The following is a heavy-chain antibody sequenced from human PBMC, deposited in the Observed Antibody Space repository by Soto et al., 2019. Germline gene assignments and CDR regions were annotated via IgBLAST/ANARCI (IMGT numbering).Heavy chain of an antibody. CDR2: IYYSGST. CDR3: ARGGLGYCSGGSCYSAELSRYYYGMDV. Sequence: QVQLQESGPGLVKPSQTLSLTCTVSGGSISSGGYYWSWIRQHPGKGLEWIGYIYYSGSTYYNPSLESRGTISVDKSKNQFSLKLSSVTAADTAVYYCARGGLGYCSGGSCYSAELSRYYYGMDVWGQGTTVTVSS. D-gene: IGHD2-15*01. V-gene: IGHV4-31*03. CDR1: GGSISSGGYY. J-gene: IGHJ6*02.